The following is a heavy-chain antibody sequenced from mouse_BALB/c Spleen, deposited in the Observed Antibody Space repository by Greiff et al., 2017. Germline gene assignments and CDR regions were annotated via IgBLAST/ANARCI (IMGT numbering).Heavy chain of an antibody. J-gene: IGHJ3*01. CDR2: ISSGGSYT. CDR3: ARDSLWFAY. Sequence: EVKLMESGGGLVKPGGSLILSCAASGFTFSSYAMSWVRQSPEKRLEWVAEISSGGSYTYYPDTVTGRFTIFRDNAKNTLYLEMSSLRSEDTAMYYCARDSLWFAYWGQGTLVTVSA. CDR1: GFTFSSYA. V-gene: IGHV5-9-4*01.